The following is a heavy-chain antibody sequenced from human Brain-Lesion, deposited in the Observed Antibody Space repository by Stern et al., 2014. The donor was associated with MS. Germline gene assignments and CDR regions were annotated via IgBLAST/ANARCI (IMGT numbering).Heavy chain of an antibody. CDR1: GYIFTGYY. CDR2: INPNTGGT. D-gene: IGHD3-3*01. J-gene: IGHJ6*02. Sequence: VQLVESGAEVKKPGASVKVSCKPSGYIFTGYYIHWVRQAPGQGLEWMAWINPNTGGTKYAQKFKGRVTMSRDTSISTAYVELSSLTSDDTAVYYCARDQRGITIFGVVTDYYYLGMDVWGQGTTVTVSS. V-gene: IGHV1-2*02. CDR3: ARDQRGITIFGVVTDYYYLGMDV.